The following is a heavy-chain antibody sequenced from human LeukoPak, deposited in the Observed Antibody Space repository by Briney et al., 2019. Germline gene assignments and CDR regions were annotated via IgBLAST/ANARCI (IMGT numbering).Heavy chain of an antibody. CDR2: ISTSSAYI. J-gene: IGHJ5*02. CDR1: VFNFLTYS. CDR3: ARDLGFWSGNPQDILVGVDH. D-gene: IGHD3-3*01. Sequence: GGSLSLSRAASVFNFLTYSLSWVRQAPGRGLEWVSSISTSSAYISYADSVKGRHTNSKDNAKNSLYMQMNSLRAEDTAVYYCARDLGFWSGNPQDILVGVDHWGQGTLVTVSS. V-gene: IGHV3-21*01.